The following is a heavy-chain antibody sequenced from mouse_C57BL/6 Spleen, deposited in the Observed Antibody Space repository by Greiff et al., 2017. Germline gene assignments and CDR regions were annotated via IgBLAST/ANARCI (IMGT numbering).Heavy chain of an antibody. J-gene: IGHJ2*01. CDR1: GYTFTDHT. CDR3: ARLGWPGYYFAY. V-gene: IGHV1-78*01. Sequence: LQESDAELVKPGASVKISCKVSGYTFTDHTIHWMKQRPEQGLEWLGYIYPRDGSTKYNEKFKGKATLTADNSSSTAYLQLNSLTSEDSAVYFCARLGWPGYYFAYWGPGTTLTVSS. D-gene: IGHD3-3*01. CDR2: IYPRDGST.